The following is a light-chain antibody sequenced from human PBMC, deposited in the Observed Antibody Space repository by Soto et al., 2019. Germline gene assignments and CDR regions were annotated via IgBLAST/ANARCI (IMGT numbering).Light chain of an antibody. J-gene: IGLJ1*01. V-gene: IGLV1-44*01. CDR1: SSNIGSNI. CDR2: SRN. Sequence: QSVLTQPPSASGTPGQRVTISCSGSSSNIGSNIVNWYQQLPGTAPKLLIYSRNQRPSGVPDRFSASKSGTSASLAISGLQSEDEADYYCAAWDDSLNGYVFGTGTKLTVL. CDR3: AAWDDSLNGYV.